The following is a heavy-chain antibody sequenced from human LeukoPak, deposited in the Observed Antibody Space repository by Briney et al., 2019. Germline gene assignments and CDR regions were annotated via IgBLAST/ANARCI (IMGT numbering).Heavy chain of an antibody. Sequence: SETLSLTCAVYGGSFSGHYWSWIRQPPGKGLEWIGEINHSGSTNYSPSLKSRVTISVDTSKNQFSLKLSSVTAADTAVYYCASASGSYMYFDYWGQGTLVTVSS. CDR1: GGSFSGHY. CDR3: ASASGSYMYFDY. V-gene: IGHV4-34*01. J-gene: IGHJ4*02. CDR2: INHSGST. D-gene: IGHD1-26*01.